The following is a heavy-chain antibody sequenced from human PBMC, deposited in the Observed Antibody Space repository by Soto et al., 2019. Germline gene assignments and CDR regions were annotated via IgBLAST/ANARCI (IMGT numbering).Heavy chain of an antibody. CDR2: IYYSGST. D-gene: IGHD6-13*01. CDR1: GGSISSSSYY. V-gene: IGHV4-39*01. Sequence: QLQLQESGPGLVKPSETLSLTCTVSGGSISSSSYYWGWIRQPPGKGLEWIGSIYYSGSTYYNPSLKSRVTISVDTSKYQFSLKLSSVTAADTAVYYCARHVDIAAAGIGVCWFDPWGQGTLVTVSS. CDR3: ARHVDIAAAGIGVCWFDP. J-gene: IGHJ5*02.